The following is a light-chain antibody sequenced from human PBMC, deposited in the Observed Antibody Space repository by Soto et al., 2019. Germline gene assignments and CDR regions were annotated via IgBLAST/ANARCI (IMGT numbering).Light chain of an antibody. CDR2: LAS. CDR1: QDISTY. CDR3: QQLDSDPPWT. J-gene: IGKJ1*01. V-gene: IGKV1-9*01. Sequence: IQLTQSPSSLSASVGDRVTITCRASQDISTYLAWYQQQPGRAPKLLIYLASTLESGVPSRFSGSGSGTHLTLTISSLQPDDFATYYCQQLDSDPPWTFGQGTRVEIK.